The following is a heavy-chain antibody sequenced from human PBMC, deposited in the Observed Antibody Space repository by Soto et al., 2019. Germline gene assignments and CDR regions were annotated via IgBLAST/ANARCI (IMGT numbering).Heavy chain of an antibody. V-gene: IGHV3-30*18. CDR3: AKERYDFWSGSPDYYFDY. Sequence: PGGSLRLSCAASGFTFSSYGMHWVRQAPGKGLEWVAVISYDGSNKYYADSVKGRFTISRDNSKNTLYLQMNSLRAEDTAVYYCAKERYDFWSGSPDYYFDYWGQGT. D-gene: IGHD3-3*01. CDR2: ISYDGSNK. CDR1: GFTFSSYG. J-gene: IGHJ4*02.